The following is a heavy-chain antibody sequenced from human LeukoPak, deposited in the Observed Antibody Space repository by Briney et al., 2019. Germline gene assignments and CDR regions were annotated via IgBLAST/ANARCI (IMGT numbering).Heavy chain of an antibody. D-gene: IGHD1-26*01. Sequence: PGGSLGLSCAASGFTFSSYWMSWVRQAPGKGLEWVANIKQDGSEKYYVDSVKGRFTISRDNAKNSLYLQMNSLRAEDTAVYYCCGSYSPFDYWGQGTLVTVSS. CDR3: CGSYSPFDY. V-gene: IGHV3-7*01. J-gene: IGHJ4*02. CDR2: IKQDGSEK. CDR1: GFTFSSYW.